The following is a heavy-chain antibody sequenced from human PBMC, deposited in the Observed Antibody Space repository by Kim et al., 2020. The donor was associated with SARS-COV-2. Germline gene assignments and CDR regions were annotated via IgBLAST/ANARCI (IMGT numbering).Heavy chain of an antibody. CDR1: GYTFTNYA. CDR3: ARGAGEVLYTFDI. Sequence: ASVKVSCKASGYTFTNYAMHWVRQAPGQRLEWMGWINAGNGNPIYSQKFQGRVTITRDTSASTAYMELSSLRSEDTAVYYCARGAGEVLYTFDIWGQGTMVTVSS. D-gene: IGHD3-10*01. J-gene: IGHJ3*02. CDR2: INAGNGNP. V-gene: IGHV1-3*01.